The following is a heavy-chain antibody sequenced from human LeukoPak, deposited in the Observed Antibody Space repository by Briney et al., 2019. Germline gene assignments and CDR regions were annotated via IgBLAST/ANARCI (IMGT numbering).Heavy chain of an antibody. D-gene: IGHD6-19*01. Sequence: GGSLRLSCAASGIVFSTTAMNWARQSPGRGLEWVSAISGGGERTFYAASVKGRFTISRDNSKNMLYLQMNSLRVDDTAIYFCGKDGGQYSSGPEFDPRGQGALVTVSS. CDR3: GKDGGQYSSGPEFDP. V-gene: IGHV3-23*01. CDR1: GIVFSTTA. J-gene: IGHJ5*02. CDR2: ISGGGERT.